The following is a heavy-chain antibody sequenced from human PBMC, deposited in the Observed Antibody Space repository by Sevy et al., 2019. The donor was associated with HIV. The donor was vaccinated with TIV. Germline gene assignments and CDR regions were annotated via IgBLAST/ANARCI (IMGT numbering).Heavy chain of an antibody. D-gene: IGHD2-15*01. CDR2: IKSKTDGGTT. Sequence: GGSLRLSCAASGFTFSNAWMSWVRQAPGKGLEWVGRIKSKTDGGTTDNAAPVKGRFTISRDDSKNTLYLQMNSLKTEDTAVYYCTTDPARMGYLDAFDIWGQGTMVTVSS. CDR1: GFTFSNAW. CDR3: TTDPARMGYLDAFDI. J-gene: IGHJ3*02. V-gene: IGHV3-15*01.